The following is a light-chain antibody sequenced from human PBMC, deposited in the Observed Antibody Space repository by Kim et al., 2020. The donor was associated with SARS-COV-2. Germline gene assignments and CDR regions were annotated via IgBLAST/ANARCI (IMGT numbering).Light chain of an antibody. V-gene: IGLV6-57*03. CDR2: EDN. CDR3: QSYDSSNTWV. J-gene: IGLJ3*02. CDR1: SGSIASNY. Sequence: KTVTTSCTRSSGSIASNYVQWYQQRPGSAPTTVIYEDNQRPSGVPDRFSGSIDSSSNSASLTNSGLKTEDEADYYCQSYDSSNTWVFGGGTQLTVL.